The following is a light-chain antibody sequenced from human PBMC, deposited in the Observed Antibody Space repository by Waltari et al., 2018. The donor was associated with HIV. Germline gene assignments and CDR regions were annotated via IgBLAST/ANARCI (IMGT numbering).Light chain of an antibody. CDR1: TGAVTSGHS. J-gene: IGLJ2*01. CDR3: LLSYSGARPHVV. V-gene: IGLV7-46*01. Sequence: QAVVTQPPSLTVSPGGPVTLTFGSTTGAVTSGHSPYWLHQTTGQAPRTLIYDTNNKHSWTPARFAGSLLGGRAALTLSGAQPEDEAEYYCLLSYSGARPHVVFGGGTKLTVL. CDR2: DTN.